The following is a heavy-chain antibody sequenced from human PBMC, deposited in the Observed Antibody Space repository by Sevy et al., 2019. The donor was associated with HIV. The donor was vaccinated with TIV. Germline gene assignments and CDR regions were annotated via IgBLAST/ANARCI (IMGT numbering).Heavy chain of an antibody. D-gene: IGHD3-3*01. CDR2: INHSGST. Sequence: SETLSLTCAVYGGSFSGYYWSWIRQPPGKGLEWIGEINHSGSTNYNPSLKSRVTISVDTSKNQFSLKLSSVTAADTDVYYCARGHPLFLFGVVIKAWFDPWGQGTLVTVSS. CDR3: ARGHPLFLFGVVIKAWFDP. V-gene: IGHV4-34*01. CDR1: GGSFSGYY. J-gene: IGHJ5*02.